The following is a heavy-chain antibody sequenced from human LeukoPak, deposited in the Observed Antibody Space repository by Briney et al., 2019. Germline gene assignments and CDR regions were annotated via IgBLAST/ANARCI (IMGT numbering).Heavy chain of an antibody. V-gene: IGHV4-59*08. J-gene: IGHJ4*02. CDR1: GASISSYY. Sequence: PSETLSLTCTVSGASISSYYWSWIRQPPGKGLEWIGYINYSGNTKYNLSLKSRLTISIDTSKNEFSLKLTSVTAADTAIYYCARQRAPDYWGQGILVTVSS. CDR3: ARQRAPDY. CDR2: INYSGNT.